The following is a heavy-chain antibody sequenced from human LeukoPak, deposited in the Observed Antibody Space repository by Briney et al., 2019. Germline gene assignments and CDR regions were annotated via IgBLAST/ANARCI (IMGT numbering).Heavy chain of an antibody. J-gene: IGHJ4*02. CDR1: GGSFSGYY. Sequence: SETLSLTCAVYGGSFSGYYWSWIRQPPGKGLDWIGEINHSGSTNYKPSLKSRVTISVDTSKDQFSLKLSSVTAADTAVYYCARGFHRYSYGFGVYYFDYWGQGTLVTVSS. D-gene: IGHD5-18*01. CDR2: INHSGST. V-gene: IGHV4-34*01. CDR3: ARGFHRYSYGFGVYYFDY.